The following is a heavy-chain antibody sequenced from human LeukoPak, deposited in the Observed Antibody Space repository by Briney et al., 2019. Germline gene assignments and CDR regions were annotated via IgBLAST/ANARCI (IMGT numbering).Heavy chain of an antibody. J-gene: IGHJ4*02. Sequence: PGGSLRLSCAASGFTFSSYAMHWVRQAPGKGLEWVSAISGSGDNTYYADSVKGRFTISRDNSKNTLYLQMNSLRAEDTAVYYCAKSGGSYPYYFDYWGQGTLVTVSS. D-gene: IGHD1-26*01. V-gene: IGHV3-23*01. CDR3: AKSGGSYPYYFDY. CDR1: GFTFSSYA. CDR2: ISGSGDNT.